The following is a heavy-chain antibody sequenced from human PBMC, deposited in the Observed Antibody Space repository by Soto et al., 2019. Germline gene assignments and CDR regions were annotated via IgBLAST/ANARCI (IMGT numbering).Heavy chain of an antibody. D-gene: IGHD6-13*01. Sequence: GSGPTLGNPTQTLTLTCTFSGFSLSTSGMCVSWIRQPPGKALEWLARIDWDDDKYYSTSLKTRLTISKDTSKNQVVLTMTNMDPVDTATYYCARMTAAAGEVDYWGQGTLVTVSS. CDR2: IDWDDDK. V-gene: IGHV2-70*11. J-gene: IGHJ4*02. CDR3: ARMTAAAGEVDY. CDR1: GFSLSTSGMC.